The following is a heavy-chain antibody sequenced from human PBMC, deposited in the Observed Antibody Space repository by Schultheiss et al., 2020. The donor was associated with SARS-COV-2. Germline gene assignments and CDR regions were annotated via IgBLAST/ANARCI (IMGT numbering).Heavy chain of an antibody. CDR1: GFTFSNAW. CDR3: ARVRYSGYAPLFDY. CDR2: ISSSSSYI. V-gene: IGHV3-21*01. Sequence: GGSLRLSCAASGFTFSNAWMSWVRQAPGKGLEWVSSISSSSSYIYYADSVKGRFTISRDNAKNSLYLQMNSLRAEDTAMYYCARVRYSGYAPLFDYWGQGTLVTVSS. J-gene: IGHJ4*02. D-gene: IGHD5-12*01.